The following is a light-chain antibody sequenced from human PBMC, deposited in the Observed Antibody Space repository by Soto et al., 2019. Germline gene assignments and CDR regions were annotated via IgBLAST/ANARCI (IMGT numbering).Light chain of an antibody. CDR3: QQSFSLPVT. Sequence: DIQMTQSPSSLSASVGDRVTITCRASQSISTNLSWYLVKPGEAPKLLIYGASTLRTGVPSRLSASGSGTDFTLTITSLQPEDFATYYCQQSFSLPVTFGQGTRLDFK. J-gene: IGKJ5*01. V-gene: IGKV1-39*01. CDR2: GAS. CDR1: QSISTN.